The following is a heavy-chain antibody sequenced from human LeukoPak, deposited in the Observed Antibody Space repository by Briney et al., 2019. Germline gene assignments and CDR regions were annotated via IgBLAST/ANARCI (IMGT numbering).Heavy chain of an antibody. Sequence: GGSLRLSCTASGFKFHNYALHWVRQAPGKGLEWVSSISSSSSYIYYADSVKGRFTISRDNAKNSLYLQMNSLRAEDTAVYYCARDLGDYWGQGTLVTVSS. V-gene: IGHV3-21*01. CDR1: GFKFHNYA. J-gene: IGHJ4*02. CDR3: ARDLGDY. CDR2: ISSSSSYI.